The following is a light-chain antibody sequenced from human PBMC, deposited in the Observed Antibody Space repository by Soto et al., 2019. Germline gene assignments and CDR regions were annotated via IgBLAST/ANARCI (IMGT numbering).Light chain of an antibody. CDR3: QQYGSSPT. V-gene: IGKV3-20*01. CDR2: GAS. J-gene: IGKJ1*01. CDR1: QSVSSSY. Sequence: EIVLTQSPGTLSLSPGERATLSCRASQSVSSSYLAWYQQKPGQAPRLLIYGASSRATGMSDRFSGSGSETDFTLTISRLEPEDFAVYYCQQYGSSPTFGQGTKVEIK.